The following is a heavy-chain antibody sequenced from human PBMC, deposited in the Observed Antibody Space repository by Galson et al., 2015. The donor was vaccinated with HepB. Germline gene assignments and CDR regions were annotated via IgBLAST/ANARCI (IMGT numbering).Heavy chain of an antibody. J-gene: IGHJ4*02. Sequence: SLRLSCAASGFTFSSYAMSWVRQAPGKGLEWVSAISGSGGSTYYADSVKGRFIIFRDNSKNTLYLQMKSLRAEDTAVYYCAKGYSGSPRSYFDYWGRGTLVTVSS. CDR2: ISGSGGST. D-gene: IGHD3-10*01. V-gene: IGHV3-23*01. CDR3: AKGYSGSPRSYFDY. CDR1: GFTFSSYA.